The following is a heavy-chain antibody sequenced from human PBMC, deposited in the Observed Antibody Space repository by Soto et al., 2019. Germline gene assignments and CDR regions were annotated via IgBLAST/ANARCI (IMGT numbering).Heavy chain of an antibody. Sequence: ASVKVSCKASGYTFTSYGISWVRQAPGQGLEWMGWISAYNGNTNYAQKLQGRVTMTTDTSTSTAYMELRSLRSDDTDVYYCARIYDFWSGYYSLVYWGQGTLVTVSS. CDR1: GYTFTSYG. CDR3: ARIYDFWSGYYSLVY. D-gene: IGHD3-3*01. CDR2: ISAYNGNT. V-gene: IGHV1-18*01. J-gene: IGHJ4*02.